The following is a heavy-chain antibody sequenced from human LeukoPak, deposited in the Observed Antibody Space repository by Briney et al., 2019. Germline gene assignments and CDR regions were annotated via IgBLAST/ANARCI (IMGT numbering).Heavy chain of an antibody. Sequence: GASVKVSCKASGYTFTSYGISWVRQAPGQGLEWMGWISAYNGNTNYAQKLQGRVTMTTDTSTSTAYMELRSLRSDDTAVYYCARDLKNYDFWSGGYYYYMDVWGKGTTVTVSS. CDR3: ARDLKNYDFWSGGYYYYMDV. D-gene: IGHD3-3*01. V-gene: IGHV1-18*01. CDR2: ISAYNGNT. J-gene: IGHJ6*03. CDR1: GYTFTSYG.